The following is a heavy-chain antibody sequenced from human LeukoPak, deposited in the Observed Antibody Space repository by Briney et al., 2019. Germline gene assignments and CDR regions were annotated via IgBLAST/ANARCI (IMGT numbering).Heavy chain of an antibody. Sequence: SETLSLTCTVSGGSISSSSYYWGWIRQPPGKGLEWIGSIYYSGSTYYNPSLKSRVTISVDTSKNQFSLKLSSVTAADTAVYYCARQKDDILTGYSYFDYWGQGTLVTVSS. D-gene: IGHD3-9*01. V-gene: IGHV4-39*01. J-gene: IGHJ4*02. CDR3: ARQKDDILTGYSYFDY. CDR2: IYYSGST. CDR1: GGSISSSSYY.